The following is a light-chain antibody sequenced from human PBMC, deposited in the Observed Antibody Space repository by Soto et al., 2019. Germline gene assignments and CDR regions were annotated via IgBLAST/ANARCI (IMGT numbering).Light chain of an antibody. Sequence: EIVMTQSPATLSVSPGDRATLSCRASQSVSSNLAWYQQKPGQAPRLLIYCASTRATGIPARFSGSGSGTEFTLTISSLRSEDFAVYYCQQENNWPPWTFGQGTKVEIK. V-gene: IGKV3-15*01. J-gene: IGKJ1*01. CDR2: CAS. CDR1: QSVSSN. CDR3: QQENNWPPWT.